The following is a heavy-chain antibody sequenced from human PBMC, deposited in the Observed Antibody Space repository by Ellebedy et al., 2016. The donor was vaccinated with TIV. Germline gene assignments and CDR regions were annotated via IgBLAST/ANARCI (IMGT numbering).Heavy chain of an antibody. V-gene: IGHV3-23*01. CDR1: GFTFHRSA. J-gene: IGHJ4*02. CDR2: ISASDGST. Sequence: GGSLRLXCAASGFTFHRSAMNWVRQAPGKGLEWVSVISASDGSTHYAVSVKGRFTISRDNSKNTLYLQMDSLRAEDTAVYYCARAPPGSGPDYWGQGTLVTASS. CDR3: ARAPPGSGPDY. D-gene: IGHD6-19*01.